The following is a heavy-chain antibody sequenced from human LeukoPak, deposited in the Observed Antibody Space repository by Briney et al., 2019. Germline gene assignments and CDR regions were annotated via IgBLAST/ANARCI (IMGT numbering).Heavy chain of an antibody. Sequence: GGSLRLSCAASGFTFSSYSMNWVRQAPGKGLEWVSYISSSSSTIYYADSVKGRFTISRDNSKNTLYLQMNSLRAEDTAVYYCAKDAGLSGSYWGDFDYWGQGTLVTVSS. CDR3: AKDAGLSGSYWGDFDY. D-gene: IGHD1-26*01. CDR2: ISSSSSTI. CDR1: GFTFSSYS. J-gene: IGHJ4*02. V-gene: IGHV3-48*01.